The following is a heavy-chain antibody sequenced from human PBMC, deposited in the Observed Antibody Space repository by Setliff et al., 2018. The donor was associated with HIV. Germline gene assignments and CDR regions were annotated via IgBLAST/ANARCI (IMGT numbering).Heavy chain of an antibody. Sequence: PGGSLRLSCAASGFSFESHWMHWVRQSPGKGLVWISRISGDGTRTAYADSAKGRFTISRDNAANTLYLQVDGLRGEDSAVYYCVRDRIEGRTVFDTWGQGTLVTVSS. CDR2: ISGDGTRT. V-gene: IGHV3-74*01. CDR3: VRDRIEGRTVFDT. CDR1: GFSFESHW. D-gene: IGHD2-8*02. J-gene: IGHJ4*02.